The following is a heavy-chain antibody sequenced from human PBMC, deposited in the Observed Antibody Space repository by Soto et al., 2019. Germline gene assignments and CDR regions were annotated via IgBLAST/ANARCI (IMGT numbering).Heavy chain of an antibody. CDR2: IHHTGST. CDR3: ARGVGNSRGTFFDY. CDR1: GDSVSGASYY. V-gene: IGHV4-61*01. Sequence: SETLSLTCTVSGDSVSGASYYWSWIRQPPGKGLEWIGYIHHTGSTTYSPSLKSRVTMSVDTSKKQFSLELNSVTAADAAIYYCARGVGNSRGTFFDYWGQGALVTVSS. J-gene: IGHJ4*02. D-gene: IGHD3-22*01.